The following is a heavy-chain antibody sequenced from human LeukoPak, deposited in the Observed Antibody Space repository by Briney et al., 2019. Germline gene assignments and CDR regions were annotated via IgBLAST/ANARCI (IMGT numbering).Heavy chain of an antibody. CDR2: ISSSSSTI. CDR1: GFTFSSYS. V-gene: IGHV3-48*01. CDR3: ARAGLLWFGELLSSNWFDP. D-gene: IGHD3-10*01. Sequence: GGSLRLSCAASGFTFSSYSMNWVRQAPGKGLEWVSYISSSSSTIYYADSVKGRFTISRDNAKNSLYLQMNSLRAEDTAVYYCARAGLLWFGELLSSNWFDPWGQGTLVTVSS. J-gene: IGHJ5*02.